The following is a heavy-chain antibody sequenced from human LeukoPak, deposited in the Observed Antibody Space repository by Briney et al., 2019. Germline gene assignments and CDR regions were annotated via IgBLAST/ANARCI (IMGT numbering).Heavy chain of an antibody. J-gene: IGHJ4*02. CDR2: IYSGGST. D-gene: IGHD1-26*01. Sequence: GGSLRLSCAASGFTVSSNYISWVRQAPGEGLEWVSVIYSGGSTDYADSVKGRFTISRDNSKNTMYLQMNSLRAEDTAVYYCARVLSGSYYDYWGQGTLVTVSS. V-gene: IGHV3-66*01. CDR3: ARVLSGSYYDY. CDR1: GFTVSSNY.